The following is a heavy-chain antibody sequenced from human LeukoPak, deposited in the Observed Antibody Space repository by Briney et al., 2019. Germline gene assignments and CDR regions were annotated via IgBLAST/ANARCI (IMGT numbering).Heavy chain of an antibody. CDR1: GFTFSDYA. CDR3: AKDRRPAGYYYYYYMDV. V-gene: IGHV3-23*01. Sequence: GGSLRLSCAASGFTFSDYALGWVRQAPARGLEWVASISPGGGTTYYADYVKGRFTISRDNSKNTLHLQMSSLRAEDTAVYYCAKDRRPAGYYYYYYMDVWGKGTTVTVSS. J-gene: IGHJ6*03. D-gene: IGHD6-13*01. CDR2: ISPGGGTT.